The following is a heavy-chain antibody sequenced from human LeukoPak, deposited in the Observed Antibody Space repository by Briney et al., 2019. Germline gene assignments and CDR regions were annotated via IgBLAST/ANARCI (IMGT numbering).Heavy chain of an antibody. CDR1: GGSFSTYP. CDR3: ARGGQLWETAYYYYYYFLHG. Sequence: SVTVSFKASGGSFSTYPMNWVRQAPGQGLEWMGGIVPFSGTTNYAQKFQGRVTITADETTTTAYMELSSLRSEDTAMYYCARGGQLWETAYYYYYYFLHGWGKGSTVTVSS. D-gene: IGHD5-18*01. V-gene: IGHV1-69*13. J-gene: IGHJ6*03. CDR2: IVPFSGTT.